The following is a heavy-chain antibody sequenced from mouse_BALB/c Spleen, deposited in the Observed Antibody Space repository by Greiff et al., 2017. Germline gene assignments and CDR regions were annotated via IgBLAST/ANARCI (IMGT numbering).Heavy chain of an antibody. CDR2: ILPGSGST. CDR3: ARALLLRTLYYFDY. CDR1: GYTFSSYW. D-gene: IGHD1-1*01. V-gene: IGHV1-9*01. J-gene: IGHJ2*01. Sequence: VQLQQSGAELMKPGASVKISCKATGYTFSSYWIEWVKQRPGHGLEWIGEILPGSGSTNYNEKFKGKATFTADTSSNTAYMQLSSLTSEDSAVYYCARALLLRTLYYFDYWGQGTTLTVSS.